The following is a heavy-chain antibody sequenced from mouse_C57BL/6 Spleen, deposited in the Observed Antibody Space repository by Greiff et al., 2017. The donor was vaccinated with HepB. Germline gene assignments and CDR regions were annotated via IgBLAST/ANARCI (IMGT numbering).Heavy chain of an antibody. V-gene: IGHV1-69*01. CDR3: ARRITTVAGFDY. Sequence: QVQLQQPGAELVMPGASVKLSCKASGYTFTSYWMHWVKQSPGQGLEWIGEIDPSDSYTNYNQKFKGKSTLTVDKSSSTAYMQLSSLTSEDSAVYYCARRITTVAGFDYWGQGTTLTVSS. CDR2: IDPSDSYT. J-gene: IGHJ2*01. CDR1: GYTFTSYW. D-gene: IGHD1-1*01.